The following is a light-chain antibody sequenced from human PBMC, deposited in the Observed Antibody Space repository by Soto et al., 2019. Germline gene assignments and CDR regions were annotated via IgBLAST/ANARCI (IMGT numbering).Light chain of an antibody. Sequence: EIVLTQSPGTLSLSPGERATLSCRASQRVSSSHLAWYQPKPGPAPRLLIYGASTRATGIPERFSGSGSGTEFTLTISILEPEDVAVYYCQQYGTSLYIFGPGTKLEIK. V-gene: IGKV3-20*01. CDR1: QRVSSSH. J-gene: IGKJ2*01. CDR2: GAS. CDR3: QQYGTSLYI.